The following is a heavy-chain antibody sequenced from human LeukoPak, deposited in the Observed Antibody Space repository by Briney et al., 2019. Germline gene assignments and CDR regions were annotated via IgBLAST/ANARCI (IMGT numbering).Heavy chain of an antibody. CDR2: ISSSSSYI. D-gene: IGHD3-22*01. Sequence: GGSLRLSCAASGFTFSSYSMNWVRQAPGKGLEWVSSISSSSSYIYYADSVKGRFTISRDNAKNSLYLQMNSLRAEDTAVYYCARESPYYYDSSGYYSVPGAFDIWGQGTMVTVSS. V-gene: IGHV3-21*01. J-gene: IGHJ3*02. CDR1: GFTFSSYS. CDR3: ARESPYYYDSSGYYSVPGAFDI.